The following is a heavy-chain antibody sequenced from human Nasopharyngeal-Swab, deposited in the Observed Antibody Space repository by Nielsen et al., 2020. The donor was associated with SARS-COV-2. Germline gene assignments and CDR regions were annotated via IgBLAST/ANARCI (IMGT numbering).Heavy chain of an antibody. V-gene: IGHV1-24*01. D-gene: IGHD1-26*01. J-gene: IGHJ4*02. Sequence: ASVKVSCKVSGYTLTELSTHWVRQAPGRGLEWMGGFDPEDGETIYAQKFQGRVTMTEDTSTDTAYMELSSLRSEDTAVYYCATEWAYLRNSGSFRYLGYWGQGTLVTVSS. CDR3: ATEWAYLRNSGSFRYLGY. CDR2: FDPEDGET. CDR1: GYTLTELS.